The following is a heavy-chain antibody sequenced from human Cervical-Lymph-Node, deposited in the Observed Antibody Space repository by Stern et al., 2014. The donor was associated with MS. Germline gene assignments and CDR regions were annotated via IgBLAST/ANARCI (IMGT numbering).Heavy chain of an antibody. CDR1: GYTFTGYY. CDR3: GRDPAWNSSGWYSFDN. CDR2: INPNSGGP. Sequence: MQLVESGAEVKKPGASVKVSCKASGYTFTGYYMHWVRQAPGQGLEWMGWINPNSGGPNYAQKFQGRGTMTRDKSTRTAYMELSRLGSDDPAWYSFGRDPAWNSSGWYSFDNGAREPWSPSPQ. D-gene: IGHD6-19*01. V-gene: IGHV1-2*02. J-gene: IGHJ4*02.